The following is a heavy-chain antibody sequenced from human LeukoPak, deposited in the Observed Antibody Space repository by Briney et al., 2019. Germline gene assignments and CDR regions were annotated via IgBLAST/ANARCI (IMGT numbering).Heavy chain of an antibody. CDR1: GYTFTSYY. Sequence: ASVKVSCTASGYTFTSYYMHWVRQAPGQGLEWMGIINPSGGSTSYAQKFQGRVTMTRDTSISTAYMELSRLRSDDTAVYYCARDFRAAMVSDWFDPWGQGTLVTVSS. D-gene: IGHD5-18*01. J-gene: IGHJ5*02. V-gene: IGHV1-46*01. CDR2: INPSGGST. CDR3: ARDFRAAMVSDWFDP.